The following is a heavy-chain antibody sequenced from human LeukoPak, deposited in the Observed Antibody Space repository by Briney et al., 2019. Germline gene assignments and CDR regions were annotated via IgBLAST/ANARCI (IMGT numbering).Heavy chain of an antibody. Sequence: PSETLSLTCTLSRGSISTYYWSWIRQPPGKGLEWIAYISTGGSTNYNPSLKRRVTISVATSKNQFSLNLSSVTAADTAVYYCARRRTTGTTGYFEYWGQGTLVTVSS. CDR3: ARRRTTGTTGYFEY. J-gene: IGHJ4*02. D-gene: IGHD1-1*01. CDR2: ISTGGST. CDR1: RGSISTYY. V-gene: IGHV4-4*09.